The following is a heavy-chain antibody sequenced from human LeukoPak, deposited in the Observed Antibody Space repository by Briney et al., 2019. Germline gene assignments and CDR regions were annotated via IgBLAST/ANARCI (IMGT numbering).Heavy chain of an antibody. V-gene: IGHV1-18*01. CDR3: ARVPTTVTTFYAFDI. Sequence: GASAKVSCKASGYTFTSYGISWVRQAPGQGLEWMGWISAYNDNTNYAQKLQGRVTMTTDTSTSTAYMELGSLTSDDTAVYYCARVPTTVTTFYAFDIWGQGTMVTVSS. J-gene: IGHJ3*02. CDR2: ISAYNDNT. D-gene: IGHD4-17*01. CDR1: GYTFTSYG.